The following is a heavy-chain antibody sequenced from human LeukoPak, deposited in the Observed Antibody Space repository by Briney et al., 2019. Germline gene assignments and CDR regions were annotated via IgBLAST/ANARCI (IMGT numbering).Heavy chain of an antibody. CDR3: ARVPSKWDNWFDP. J-gene: IGHJ5*02. CDR1: GGSISSYY. CDR2: IYYSGST. D-gene: IGHD1-26*01. V-gene: IGHV4-59*12. Sequence: KPSETLSLTCTVSGGSISSYYWSWIRQPPGKGLEWIGYIYYSGSTNYNPSLKSRVTISVDNSKNQFSLRLSSVTAADTATYYCARVPSKWDNWFDPRGQGTLVTVSS.